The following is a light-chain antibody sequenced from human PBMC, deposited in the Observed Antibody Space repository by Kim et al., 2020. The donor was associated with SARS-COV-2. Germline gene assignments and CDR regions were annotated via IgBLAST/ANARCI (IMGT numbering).Light chain of an antibody. Sequence: SPGERATRTCRASQSVTSNCLAWYQQKPGQTPRLLIYGASSRAPGSPDRFSGSGSGTDFSLTISRLEPEDFAVYYCQQYGSSPRFGGGTKVDIK. CDR1: QSVTSNC. CDR3: QQYGSSPR. CDR2: GAS. V-gene: IGKV3-20*01. J-gene: IGKJ4*01.